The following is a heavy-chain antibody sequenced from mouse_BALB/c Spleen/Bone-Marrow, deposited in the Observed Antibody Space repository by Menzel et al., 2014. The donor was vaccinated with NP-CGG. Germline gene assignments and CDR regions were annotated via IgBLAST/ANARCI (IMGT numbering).Heavy chain of an antibody. Sequence: LVKTGDSVKISCKASDYSFTDYYIHWVKQTHGKSLEWIGYISCYNGATNYNQKFKGKATFTVDTSSSAAYMQFSSLTSEDSAVYYCARSEGIYYYGSSYAMDYWGQGTSVTVSS. CDR2: ISCYNGAT. CDR3: ARSEGIYYYGSSYAMDY. V-gene: IGHV1S34*01. J-gene: IGHJ4*01. D-gene: IGHD1-1*01. CDR1: DYSFTDYY.